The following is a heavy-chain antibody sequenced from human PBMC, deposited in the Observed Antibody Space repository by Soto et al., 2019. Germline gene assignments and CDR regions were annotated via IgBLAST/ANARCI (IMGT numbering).Heavy chain of an antibody. CDR2: ISAYKGNT. V-gene: IGHV1-18*01. CDR1: GYTFTSYG. D-gene: IGHD3-3*01. J-gene: IGHJ4*02. CDR3: ARGGFFGVVPYYFDY. Sequence: ASVTVSCKASGYTFTSYGISWVRQAPGQGLGWMGWISAYKGNTNYAQKLQGRVTMTTDTSTSTAYMELRSLRSDDTAVYYCARGGFFGVVPYYFDYWGQGTLVTVSS.